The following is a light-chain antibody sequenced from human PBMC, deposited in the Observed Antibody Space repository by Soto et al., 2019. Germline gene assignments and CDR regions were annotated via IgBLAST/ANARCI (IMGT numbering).Light chain of an antibody. CDR1: QDMRND. J-gene: IGKJ2*01. V-gene: IGKV1-6*02. Sequence: AIQMTQSPSSLSASVGDRVTITCRARQDMRNDLAWYQQKPGQAPKFLIYAASNLQSGVPSRFSGSGAGTNFTLTISSLQPEDFASYYCLQDYTYPFTFGQGTKLEIK. CDR3: LQDYTYPFT. CDR2: AAS.